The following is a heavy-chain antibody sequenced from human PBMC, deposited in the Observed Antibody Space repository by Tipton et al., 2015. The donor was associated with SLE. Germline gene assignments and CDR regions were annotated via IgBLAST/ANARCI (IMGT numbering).Heavy chain of an antibody. J-gene: IGHJ4*02. V-gene: IGHV4-59*01. CDR2: IYYSGST. CDR1: GGSLSSYY. Sequence: TLSLTCTVSGGSLSSYYWSWIRQPPGKGLEWIGYIYYSGSTYYNPSLKSRVTISVDTSKNQFSLKLSSVTAADTAVYYCARDGVAVPGPYFEYWGQGTLVTVSS. CDR3: ARDGVAVPGPYFEY. D-gene: IGHD6-19*01.